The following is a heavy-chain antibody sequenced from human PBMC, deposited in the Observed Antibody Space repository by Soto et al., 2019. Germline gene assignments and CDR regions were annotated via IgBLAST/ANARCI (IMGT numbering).Heavy chain of an antibody. V-gene: IGHV1-2*02. CDR2: INPNSGGT. Sequence: QVQLVQSGAEVKKPGAQLKVSCRAPGTPLTGTYMHWVGQAPGQGLEWMGWINPNSGGTNYAKKFQGRVTMTRDTSISTAYMELSRLRSDDTAVYYCAREVGPGELAFDYWGQGTLVTVSS. D-gene: IGHD1-26*01. J-gene: IGHJ4*02. CDR3: AREVGPGELAFDY. CDR1: GTPLTGTY.